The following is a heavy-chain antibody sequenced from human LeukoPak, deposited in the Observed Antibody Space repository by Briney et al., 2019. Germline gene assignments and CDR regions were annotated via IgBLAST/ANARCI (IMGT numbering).Heavy chain of an antibody. D-gene: IGHD1-7*01. Sequence: GASVKVSCKASGYTFTSYDINWVRQATGQGLEWMGWMNPNSGNTGYAQKFQGRVTMTRNTSISTAYMELSSLRSEDTAVYYCARGRQSKLRNYYYYYMDVWGKGTTVTVSS. CDR2: MNPNSGNT. J-gene: IGHJ6*03. CDR3: ARGRQSKLRNYYYYYMDV. V-gene: IGHV1-8*01. CDR1: GYTFTSYD.